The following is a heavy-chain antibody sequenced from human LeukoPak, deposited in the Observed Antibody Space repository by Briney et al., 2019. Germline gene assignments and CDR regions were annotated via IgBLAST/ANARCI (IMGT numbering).Heavy chain of an antibody. Sequence: GGSLRLSCAASGFAFNSFAMNWVRQAPGKGLEWVTMVRNDGSDKYYADSVKGRFTISRDNSKNTLYLQMNSLRPEDTAVYYCAKHYYGSGSQKYYFDYWGQGTLVTVSS. CDR1: GFAFNSFA. CDR2: VRNDGSDK. CDR3: AKHYYGSGSQKYYFDY. D-gene: IGHD3-10*01. V-gene: IGHV3-30*02. J-gene: IGHJ4*02.